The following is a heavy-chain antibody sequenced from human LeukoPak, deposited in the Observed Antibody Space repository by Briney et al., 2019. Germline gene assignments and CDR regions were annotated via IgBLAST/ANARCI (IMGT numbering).Heavy chain of an antibody. Sequence: ASVKVSCKASGYTFTSYDINWVRQATGQGLEWMGWMNPNSGNTGYAQKFQGRVTMTRNTSVSTAYMELSSLRSEDTAVYYCARVVRGVLYYFDYWGQGTLVTVSS. CDR3: ARVVRGVLYYFDY. V-gene: IGHV1-8*01. CDR1: GYTFTSYD. D-gene: IGHD3-10*01. J-gene: IGHJ4*02. CDR2: MNPNSGNT.